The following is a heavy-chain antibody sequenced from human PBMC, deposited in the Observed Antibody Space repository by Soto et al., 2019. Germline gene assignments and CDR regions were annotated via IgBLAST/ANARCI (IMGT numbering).Heavy chain of an antibody. CDR1: GGSISSYY. J-gene: IGHJ5*02. CDR2: IYYSGST. Sequence: SETLSLTCTVSGGSISSYYWSWIRQPPGKGLEWIGYIYYSGSTNYNPSLKSRVTISVDTSKNQFSLKLSSVTAADTAVYYCARVRVAAAGINWFDPWGQGTLVTVSS. D-gene: IGHD6-13*01. CDR3: ARVRVAAAGINWFDP. V-gene: IGHV4-59*01.